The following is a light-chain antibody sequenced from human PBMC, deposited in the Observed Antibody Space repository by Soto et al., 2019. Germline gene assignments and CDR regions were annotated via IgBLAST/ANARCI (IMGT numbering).Light chain of an antibody. CDR2: GAS. V-gene: IGKV3-15*01. CDR1: QSVSSN. Sequence: EIVMTQSPTTLSVSPGSRATLSCRASQSVSSNLAWYQQKPGQAPRLLIYGASTRATGIPARFSGSGSGTEFTLTISSLKSEDFAVYYCQQYNNWVTFGPGTKVDIK. CDR3: QQYNNWVT. J-gene: IGKJ3*01.